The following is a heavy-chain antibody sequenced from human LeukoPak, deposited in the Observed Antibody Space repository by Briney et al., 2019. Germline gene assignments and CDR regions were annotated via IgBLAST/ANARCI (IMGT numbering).Heavy chain of an antibody. J-gene: IGHJ4*02. CDR2: VKQGGSEK. CDR1: GFTFRNDW. Sequence: GGPLRLSCAVFGFTFRNDWMSWVRQAPGKGLEWVAMVKQGGSEKYYVDSVRGRFTIPRDDAKNSLYLQMNSLRAEDTAVYYCASLDTALLNSAYWGQGTLVTVSS. V-gene: IGHV3-7*01. D-gene: IGHD5-18*01. CDR3: ASLDTALLNSAY.